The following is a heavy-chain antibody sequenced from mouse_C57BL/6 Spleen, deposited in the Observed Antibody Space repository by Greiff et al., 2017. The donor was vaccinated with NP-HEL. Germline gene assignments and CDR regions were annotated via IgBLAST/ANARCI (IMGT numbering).Heavy chain of an antibody. V-gene: IGHV1-64*01. CDR2: IHPNSGST. CDR3: GPYLLDAMDY. J-gene: IGHJ4*01. CDR1: GYTFTSYW. D-gene: IGHD2-1*01. Sequence: QVQLQQPGAELVKPGASVKLSCKASGYTFTSYWMHWVKQRPGQGLEWIGMIHPNSGSTNYNEKFKSKATLTVDKSSSTAYMQLSSLTSEDSAVDYCGPYLLDAMDYWGQGTSVTVSS.